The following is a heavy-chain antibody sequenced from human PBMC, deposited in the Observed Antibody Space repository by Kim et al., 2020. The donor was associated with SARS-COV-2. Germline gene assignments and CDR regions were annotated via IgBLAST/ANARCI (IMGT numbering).Heavy chain of an antibody. D-gene: IGHD6-19*01. Sequence: ASVKVSCKASGYTFTSYGISWVRQAPGQGLEWMGWISAYNGNTNYAQKLQGRVTMTTDTSTSTAYMELRSLRSDDTAVYYCARVPPSRQRLAYYYGMDVWSQGTTVTVSS. V-gene: IGHV1-18*01. CDR2: ISAYNGNT. CDR3: ARVPPSRQRLAYYYGMDV. J-gene: IGHJ6*02. CDR1: GYTFTSYG.